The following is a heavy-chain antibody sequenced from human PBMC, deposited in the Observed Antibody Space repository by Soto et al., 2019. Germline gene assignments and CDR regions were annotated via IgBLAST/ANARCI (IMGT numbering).Heavy chain of an antibody. J-gene: IGHJ4*02. D-gene: IGHD6-13*01. V-gene: IGHV3-21*01. CDR3: ARGGRSPGYLDC. CDR1: GFIFSTYS. Sequence: LRLSCAASASGFIFSTYSMNWVRQAPGKGLEWVSSISGSSSYIYYADSVKGRFTISRDNAKNSLYLQMSSLRAEDTGVYYCARGGRSPGYLDCWGQGTLVTVSS. CDR2: ISGSSSYI.